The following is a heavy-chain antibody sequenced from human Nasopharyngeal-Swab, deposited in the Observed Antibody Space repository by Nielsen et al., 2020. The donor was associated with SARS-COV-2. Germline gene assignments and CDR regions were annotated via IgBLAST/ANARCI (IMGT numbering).Heavy chain of an antibody. J-gene: IGHJ4*02. V-gene: IGHV5-51*01. CDR1: GYSFTSYW. CDR2: IYPGDSDT. D-gene: IGHD6-13*01. Sequence: GESLKISCQGSGYSFTSYWIGWVRQMPGKGLEWMGIIYPGDSDTRYSPSFQGQVTISADKSISTAYLQWSSLKASDTAMYYCARHSPTFSNTWYDYWGQGTLLTVSS. CDR3: ARHSPTFSNTWYDY.